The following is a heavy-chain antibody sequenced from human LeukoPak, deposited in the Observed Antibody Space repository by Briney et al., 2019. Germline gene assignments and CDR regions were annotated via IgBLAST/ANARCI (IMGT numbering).Heavy chain of an antibody. J-gene: IGHJ4*02. CDR2: IRYDGNNK. Sequence: GGSLRLSCAASGFPFSDYVMHWVRQAPGKGLEWVAVIRYDGNNKYYADSVKGRFTISRDNSKNMLYLQMDSLGTEDTAVYYCAKDRWGAVASFDYWGQGTLVTVSS. CDR3: AKDRWGAVASFDY. CDR1: GFPFSDYV. D-gene: IGHD6-19*01. V-gene: IGHV3-30*02.